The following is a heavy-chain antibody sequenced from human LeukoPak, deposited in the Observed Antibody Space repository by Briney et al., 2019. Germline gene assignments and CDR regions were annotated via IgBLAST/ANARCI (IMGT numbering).Heavy chain of an antibody. CDR2: ISYDGSNK. D-gene: IGHD2-2*03. J-gene: IGHJ6*02. CDR1: GFTFSSYA. V-gene: IGHV3-30-3*01. Sequence: GGSLRLSCAASGFTFSSYAMHWVRQAPGKGLEWVAVISYDGSNKYYTDSVKGRFTISRDNSKNTLYLQMNSLRAEDTAVYYCARDLGYCSSTSCLLVYYGMDVWGQGTTVTVSS. CDR3: ARDLGYCSSTSCLLVYYGMDV.